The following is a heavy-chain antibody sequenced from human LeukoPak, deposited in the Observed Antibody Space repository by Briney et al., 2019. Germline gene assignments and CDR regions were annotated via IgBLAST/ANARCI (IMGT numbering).Heavy chain of an antibody. V-gene: IGHV3-9*01. Sequence: PGRSLRLSCAASGFTFDDYAMHWVRQAPGKGLEWVSGISWNSGSIGYADSVKGRFTISRDNAKNSLYLQMNSLRAEDTALYYCAKASAASSLEDRYWYFDLWGRGTLVTVSS. CDR3: AKASAASSLEDRYWYFDL. CDR1: GFTFDDYA. D-gene: IGHD2-2*01. J-gene: IGHJ2*01. CDR2: ISWNSGSI.